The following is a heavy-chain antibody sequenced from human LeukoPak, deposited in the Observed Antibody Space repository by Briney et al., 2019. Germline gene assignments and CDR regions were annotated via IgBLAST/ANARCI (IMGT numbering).Heavy chain of an antibody. J-gene: IGHJ6*02. CDR2: ISAGGSST. D-gene: IGHD6-6*01. V-gene: IGHV3-23*01. CDR3: AKDPEYSSNYGMDV. CDR1: GFTFSIYA. Sequence: GGSLRLSCAASGFTFSIYAMSWVRQAPGRGLEWVSSISAGGSSTYYADSVKGRFTISRDNSKNTLYLQMNSLRAEDTAVCYCAKDPEYSSNYGMDVWGQGITVTVSS.